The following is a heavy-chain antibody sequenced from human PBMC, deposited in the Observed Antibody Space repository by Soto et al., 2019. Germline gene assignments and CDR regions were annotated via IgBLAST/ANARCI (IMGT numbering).Heavy chain of an antibody. D-gene: IGHD1-1*01. CDR1: DGSVSSGSYY. J-gene: IGHJ4*02. Sequence: SETLSLTCTVSDGSVSSGSYYWTWIRQPPGKGLEWIGYIYSSGSTLYNPSLKSRVIISVDTSMNQFSLKLSSVTAADTAVYYCARDSLDLLDSWGQGTLVTVXS. V-gene: IGHV4-61*01. CDR2: IYSSGST. CDR3: ARDSLDLLDS.